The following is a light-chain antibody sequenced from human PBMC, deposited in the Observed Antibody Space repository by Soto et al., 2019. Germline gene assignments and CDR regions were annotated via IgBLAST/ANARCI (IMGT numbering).Light chain of an antibody. CDR3: SSLRV. J-gene: IGLJ1*01. CDR2: EVS. CDR1: SSDVGGYNY. V-gene: IGLV2-14*01. Sequence: QSALTQPASVSGSPGQSITISCTGTSSDVGGYNYVSWYQHHPGKAPKLMIYEVSNRPSGVSNRFSGSKSGNTASLTISGLQAEDEADYYCSSLRVFGTGTKLTVL.